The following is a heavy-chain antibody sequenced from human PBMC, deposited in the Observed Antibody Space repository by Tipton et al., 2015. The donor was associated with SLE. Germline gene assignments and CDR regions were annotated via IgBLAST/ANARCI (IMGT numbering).Heavy chain of an antibody. Sequence: GLVKPSETLSLTCTVSGASIKSYDWSWIRQSAGKGLEWIGRIYVSGTTNNNPSLKSRVTMSVDTAKNQFSLKLSSVTAADTAVYFCARDCSGGRCYSGPWDHWGQGTLVTVSS. J-gene: IGHJ4*02. V-gene: IGHV4-4*07. D-gene: IGHD2-15*01. CDR1: GASIKSYD. CDR2: IYVSGTT. CDR3: ARDCSGGRCYSGPWDH.